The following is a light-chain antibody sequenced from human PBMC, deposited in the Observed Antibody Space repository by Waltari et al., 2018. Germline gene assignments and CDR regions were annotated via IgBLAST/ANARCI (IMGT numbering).Light chain of an antibody. J-gene: IGLJ2*01. CDR3: QVWDDVTNSGV. CDR2: YDN. Sequence: SYVLTQPPSVSVDPGKTARPTCGGDDIESKSVNWYQQKPGQAPVLVMFYDNDRPSEIPARFSGSNSGNTATLTITWVEAGDEADYHCQVWDDVTNSGVFGGGTKLTVL. V-gene: IGLV3-21*04. CDR1: DIESKS.